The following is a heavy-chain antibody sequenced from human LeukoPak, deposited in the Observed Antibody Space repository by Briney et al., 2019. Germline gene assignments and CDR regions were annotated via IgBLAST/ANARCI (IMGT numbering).Heavy chain of an antibody. Sequence: PGRSLRLSCAASGFTFSSYAMHWVRQAPGKGLEWVAVISYDGSNKYYADSVKGRFTISRDNSKNTLYLQMNSLRAEDTAVYYCARYCSGGSCPNDAFDIWGQGTMVTVSS. V-gene: IGHV3-30-3*01. CDR1: GFTFSSYA. CDR2: ISYDGSNK. CDR3: ARYCSGGSCPNDAFDI. J-gene: IGHJ3*02. D-gene: IGHD2-15*01.